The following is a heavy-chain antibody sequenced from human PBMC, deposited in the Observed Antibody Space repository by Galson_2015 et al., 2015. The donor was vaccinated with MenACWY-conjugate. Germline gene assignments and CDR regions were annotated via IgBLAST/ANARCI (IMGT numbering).Heavy chain of an antibody. J-gene: IGHJ6*02. V-gene: IGHV1-69*04. CDR3: ARDMGSVGDV. D-gene: IGHD1-26*01. Sequence: SVKVSCKASEVTLNVYTISWVRQAPGEGLEWVGRIIPILGMTNYGQRFQGRVTMTADKSTSTAYMELSSLRSEDTAVYYCARDMGSVGDVWGQGTTVIV. CDR1: EVTLNVYT. CDR2: IIPILGMT.